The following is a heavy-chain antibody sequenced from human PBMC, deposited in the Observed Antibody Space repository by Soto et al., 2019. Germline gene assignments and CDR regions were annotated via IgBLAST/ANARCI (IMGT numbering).Heavy chain of an antibody. D-gene: IGHD3-10*01. CDR2: IFSNDEK. V-gene: IGHV2-26*01. CDR3: ARIRSSHSGIYPFDF. Sequence: DLERLAHIFSNDEKSYRTSLKSRLTISKDTSKSQVVLTMTNMDPVDTATYYCARIRSSHSGIYPFDFWGQGTLVTVSS. J-gene: IGHJ4*02.